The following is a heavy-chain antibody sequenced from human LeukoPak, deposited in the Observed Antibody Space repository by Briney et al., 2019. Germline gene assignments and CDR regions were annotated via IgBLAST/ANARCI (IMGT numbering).Heavy chain of an antibody. D-gene: IGHD1-14*01. V-gene: IGHV3-30*03. CDR1: GFTFSSYD. Sequence: PGGSLRLSCAASGFTFSSYDMHWVRQAPGKGLEWVTLISYDGGNKYYGDSVKGRFTISRGNSKNTLYLQMTSLRVEDTAFYYCATNSRRPHQYYMDVWGKGTTVTVSS. J-gene: IGHJ6*03. CDR3: ATNSRRPHQYYMDV. CDR2: ISYDGGNK.